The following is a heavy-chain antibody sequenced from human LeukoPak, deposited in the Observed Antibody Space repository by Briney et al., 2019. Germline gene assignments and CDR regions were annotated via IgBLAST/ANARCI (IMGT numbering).Heavy chain of an antibody. CDR2: IRTSEST. Sequence: PSETLSLTCTVSGGFIRSGSYFWTWIRQPSGKELEWIGHIRTSESTNYNPSHKSRVTISVDKTKNQFSLKLSSVTAADTAVYYCARGWKKPLYSSSWYWFDPWGQGTLVTVSS. D-gene: IGHD6-13*01. V-gene: IGHV4-61*09. CDR3: ARGWKKPLYSSSWYWFDP. J-gene: IGHJ5*02. CDR1: GGFIRSGSYF.